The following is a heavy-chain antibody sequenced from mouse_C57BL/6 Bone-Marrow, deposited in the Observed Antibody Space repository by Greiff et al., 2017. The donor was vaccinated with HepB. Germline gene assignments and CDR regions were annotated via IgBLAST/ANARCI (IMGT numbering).Heavy chain of an antibody. CDR3: AYAMDY. Sequence: VQLQQSGPELVKPGASVKISCKASGYAFSSSWMNWVKQRPGKGLEWIGRIYPGDGDTNYNGKFKGKATLTADKSSRTAYMQLSSLTAEDSAVYFCAYAMDYWGQGTSVTVSS. CDR1: GYAFSSSW. J-gene: IGHJ4*01. CDR2: IYPGDGDT. V-gene: IGHV1-82*01.